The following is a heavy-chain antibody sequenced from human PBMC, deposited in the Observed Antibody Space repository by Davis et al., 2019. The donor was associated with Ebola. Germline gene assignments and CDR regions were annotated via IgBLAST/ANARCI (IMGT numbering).Heavy chain of an antibody. D-gene: IGHD5-18*01. J-gene: IGHJ4*02. CDR3: ASNVDTAIPDY. CDR2: ISAYNGNT. V-gene: IGHV1-18*01. CDR1: GYTFTSYG. Sequence: AASVKVSCKASGYTFTSYGISWVRQAPGQGLEWMGWISAYNGNTNYAQKLQGRVTMTTDTSTSTAYMELSSLRSEDTAVYYCASNVDTAIPDYWGQGTLVTVSS.